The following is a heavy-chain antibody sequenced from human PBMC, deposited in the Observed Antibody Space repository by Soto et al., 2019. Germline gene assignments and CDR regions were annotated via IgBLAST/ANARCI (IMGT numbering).Heavy chain of an antibody. Sequence: EVQLLESGGGLVQPGASLRLSCAASGFTFSSYAMSWVRQAPGKGLEWVSVISGSDDSTYYADTVKGRFTISRDNSKNTLYMHMNSLRAEDMAVYYCAKRSSSSTFDSWGQGTLVTVSS. V-gene: IGHV3-23*01. D-gene: IGHD6-6*01. CDR1: GFTFSSYA. CDR3: AKRSSSSTFDS. J-gene: IGHJ4*02. CDR2: ISGSDDST.